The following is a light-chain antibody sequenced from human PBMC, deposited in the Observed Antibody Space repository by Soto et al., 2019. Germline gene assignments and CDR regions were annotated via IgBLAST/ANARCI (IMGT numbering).Light chain of an antibody. Sequence: QSVLTQPASVSGSPGQSITISCTGTSSDVGSYNLVSWYQQHPGKAPKLMIYDVSNRPSGVSNRFSGSKSGYTASLTISGLQAEDEADYYCSSYSSTITRVFGTGTKVTVL. CDR1: SSDVGSYNL. J-gene: IGLJ1*01. CDR3: SSYSSTITRV. CDR2: DVS. V-gene: IGLV2-14*02.